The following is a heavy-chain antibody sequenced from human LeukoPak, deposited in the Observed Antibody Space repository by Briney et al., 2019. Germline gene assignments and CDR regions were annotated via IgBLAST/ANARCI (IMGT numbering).Heavy chain of an antibody. V-gene: IGHV3-23*01. CDR3: AKDAHRIEGATTVDY. CDR1: GFTFSSQA. Sequence: PGGSLRLFCAASGFTFSSQAMSWVRQAPGKGREWVSAISGSGGSTYYADSVKGRFTISRDNSKNTLYLQMNSQRAEDTAVYYCAKDAHRIEGATTVDYWGQGTLVTVSS. CDR2: ISGSGGST. D-gene: IGHD1-26*01. J-gene: IGHJ4*02.